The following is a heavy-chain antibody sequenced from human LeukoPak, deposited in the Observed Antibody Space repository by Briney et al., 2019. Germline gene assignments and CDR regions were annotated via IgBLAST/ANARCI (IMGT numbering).Heavy chain of an antibody. D-gene: IGHD5-18*01. CDR2: IYYSGST. J-gene: IGHJ6*03. CDR1: GGSLSSYY. CDR3: ATGVSRGYSYGRYYMDV. Sequence: SETLSLTCTVSGGSLSSYYWTWIRQPPGKGLEWIGYIYYSGSTNYNPSLKSRVTISVDTSKNQFSLKLSSVTAADTAVYYCATGVSRGYSYGRYYMDVWGKGTTVTVSS. V-gene: IGHV4-59*01.